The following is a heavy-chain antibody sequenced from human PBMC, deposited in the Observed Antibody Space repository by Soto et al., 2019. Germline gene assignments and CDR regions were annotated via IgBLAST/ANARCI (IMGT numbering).Heavy chain of an antibody. D-gene: IGHD6-13*01. J-gene: IGHJ5*02. Sequence: QVQLVQSGAEVKKPGASVKVSCKASGYTFTSYYMHWVRQAPGQGLEWMGIINPSGGSTSYAQKFQGRGTMTRDTSTSTVYMELSSLRSEDTAVYYCSQAVAAAGFFDLWGQGTLVTVSS. CDR2: INPSGGST. V-gene: IGHV1-46*03. CDR3: SQAVAAAGFFDL. CDR1: GYTFTSYY.